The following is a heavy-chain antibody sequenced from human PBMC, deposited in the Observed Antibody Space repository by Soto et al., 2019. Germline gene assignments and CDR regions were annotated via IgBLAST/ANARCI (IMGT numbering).Heavy chain of an antibody. V-gene: IGHV1-18*01. J-gene: IGHJ2*01. CDR2: ISAYNGNT. D-gene: IGHD3-22*01. Sequence: GASVKVSCKASGYTFTSYGISWVRQAPGQGLEWMGWISAYNGNTNYAQKFQGRVTITADESTSTAYMELSSLRSEDTAVYYCARESYDSSGYYFRYWYFDLWGRGTLVTVSS. CDR1: GYTFTSYG. CDR3: ARESYDSSGYYFRYWYFDL.